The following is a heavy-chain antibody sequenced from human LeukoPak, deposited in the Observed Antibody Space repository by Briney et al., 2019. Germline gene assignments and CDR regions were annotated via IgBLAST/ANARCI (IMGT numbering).Heavy chain of an antibody. J-gene: IGHJ6*02. V-gene: IGHV4-4*02. CDR2: IYHSGST. Sequence: SETLSLTCAVSGGSISSSNWWSWVRQPPGKGLGWIGEIYHSGSTNYSPSLKSRVTILIDKSKNQFSLKLSSATAADTAVYYCARDHCSGTDCDYYYYYGMDVWGQGTTVTVSS. CDR1: GGSISSSNW. D-gene: IGHD2-2*01. CDR3: ARDHCSGTDCDYYYYYGMDV.